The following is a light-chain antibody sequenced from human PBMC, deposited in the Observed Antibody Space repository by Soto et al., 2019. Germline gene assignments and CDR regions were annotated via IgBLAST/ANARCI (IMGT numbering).Light chain of an antibody. Sequence: QAVVTQPPSASSTPGQTVTISCSGRTSNIGTFYVYWYQHLPGTAPKLLIYLGDQRASGVSDRFSGSKSGTSASLAINGLRSDDEADYYCAAWDDNLNAYVFGSGTKLTVL. CDR3: AAWDDNLNAYV. CDR1: TSNIGTFY. V-gene: IGLV1-47*02. CDR2: LGD. J-gene: IGLJ1*01.